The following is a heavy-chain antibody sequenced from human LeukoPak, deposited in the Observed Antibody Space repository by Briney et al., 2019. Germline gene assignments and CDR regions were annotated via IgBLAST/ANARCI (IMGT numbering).Heavy chain of an antibody. CDR3: ARASMATITGAFDY. CDR1: GGSISSYY. Sequence: SETLSFTCTVSGGSISSYYWNWIRQPPGKGLEWIGYIYYSGSTNYNPSLKSRVTISVDTSKNQFSLKLSSVTAADTAVYYCARASMATITGAFDYWGQGTLVTVSS. J-gene: IGHJ4*02. V-gene: IGHV4-59*01. D-gene: IGHD5-24*01. CDR2: IYYSGST.